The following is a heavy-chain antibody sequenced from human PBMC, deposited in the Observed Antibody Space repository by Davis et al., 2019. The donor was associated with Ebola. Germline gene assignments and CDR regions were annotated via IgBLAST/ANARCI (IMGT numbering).Heavy chain of an antibody. D-gene: IGHD1-26*01. V-gene: IGHV1-18*01. CDR2: IRTYDGNT. J-gene: IGHJ4*02. CDR3: ARGEGAPDY. CDR1: RYTFTSYD. Sequence: AASVTVSCQASRYTFTSYDINWVRQVPGQGLEWMGWIRTYDGNTNYAQKLQDRVTMTTDTSTTTVFMELRNLRSDDTAVYWCARGEGAPDYGGQGTLVTVSS.